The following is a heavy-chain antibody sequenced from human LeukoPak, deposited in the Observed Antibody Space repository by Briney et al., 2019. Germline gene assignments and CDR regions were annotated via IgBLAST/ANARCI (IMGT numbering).Heavy chain of an antibody. V-gene: IGHV4-34*01. Sequence: PSETLSLTCAVYGGSFSGYYWSWIRQPPGKGLEWIGEINHSGSTNYNPSLKSRVTISVDTSKNQFSLKLSSVTAADTAVYYCARPSRDGYNYVDYWGQGTLVTVSS. CDR3: ARPSRDGYNYVDY. CDR1: GGSFSGYY. J-gene: IGHJ4*02. CDR2: INHSGST. D-gene: IGHD5-24*01.